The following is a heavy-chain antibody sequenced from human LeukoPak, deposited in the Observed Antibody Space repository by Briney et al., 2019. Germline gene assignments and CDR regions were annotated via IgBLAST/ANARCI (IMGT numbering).Heavy chain of an antibody. D-gene: IGHD7-27*01. V-gene: IGHV4-59*08. CDR1: GGSISSYY. Sequence: SETLSLTCTVSGGSISSYYWSWVRQPPGKGLEWIGYIYYSGSTNYNPSLKSRVTISVDTSKNQFSLRLSSVTAADTAVYYCARRGNWGSWYYFDYWGQGTLVTVSS. J-gene: IGHJ4*02. CDR2: IYYSGST. CDR3: ARRGNWGSWYYFDY.